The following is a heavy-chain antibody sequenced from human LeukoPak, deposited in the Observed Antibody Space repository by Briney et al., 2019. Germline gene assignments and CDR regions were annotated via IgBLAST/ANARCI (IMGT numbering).Heavy chain of an antibody. CDR3: ARSTHRDADAFDI. Sequence: ASVKVSCKASGYTFTGYYMHWVRQAPGQGLEWMGWINPNSGGTNYAQKFQGRVTMTTDTSTSTAYMEVRSLRSDDTAVYYCARSTHRDADAFDIWGQGTMVTVSS. CDR1: GYTFTGYY. V-gene: IGHV1-2*02. J-gene: IGHJ3*02. D-gene: IGHD2-2*01. CDR2: INPNSGGT.